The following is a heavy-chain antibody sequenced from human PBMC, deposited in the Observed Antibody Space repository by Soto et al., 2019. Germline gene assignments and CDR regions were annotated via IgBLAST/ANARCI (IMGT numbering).Heavy chain of an antibody. D-gene: IGHD3-10*01. V-gene: IGHV3-23*01. CDR3: AKDFIPTNGVNDPSDS. CDR1: GFTFSNYA. J-gene: IGHJ3*02. Sequence: GGPLRLSCVASGFTFSNYAMSWVRQAPGKGLEWVSTISGPGETTFYADSVNGRFTISRDNSKTTLYLQVSSLRAEDTAVYYCAKDFIPTNGVNDPSDSWGQGTMVTVS. CDR2: ISGPGETT.